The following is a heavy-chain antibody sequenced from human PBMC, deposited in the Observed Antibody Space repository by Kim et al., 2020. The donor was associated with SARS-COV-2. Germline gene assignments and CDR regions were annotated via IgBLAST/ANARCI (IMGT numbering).Heavy chain of an antibody. CDR1: GGSFSGYY. CDR2: INHSGST. V-gene: IGHV4-34*01. J-gene: IGHJ6*02. CDR3: ARGRMRNGMDV. Sequence: SETLSLTCAVYGGSFSGYYWSWIRQPPGKGLEWIGEINHSGSTNYNPSLKSRVTISVDTSKNQFSLKLSSVTAADTAVYYCARGRMRNGMDVWGQGTTVTVSS.